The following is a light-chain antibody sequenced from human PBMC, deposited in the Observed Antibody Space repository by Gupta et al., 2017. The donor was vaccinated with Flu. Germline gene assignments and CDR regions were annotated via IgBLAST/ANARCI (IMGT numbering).Light chain of an antibody. CDR1: QNIDSW. CDR3: QQYDSYPWT. Sequence: PSTLSASLGARVTFTCRASQNIDSWLAWYQQRPGKAPRLLIYKASNLESGVPSRFSGSGSGTEFTLAISSLQPDDLATYYCQQYDSYPWTFGQGTKV. V-gene: IGKV1-5*03. CDR2: KAS. J-gene: IGKJ1*01.